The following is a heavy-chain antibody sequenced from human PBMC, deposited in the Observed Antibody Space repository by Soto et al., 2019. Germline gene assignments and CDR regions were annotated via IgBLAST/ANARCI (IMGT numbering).Heavy chain of an antibody. CDR1: GGSISSINW. Sequence: SETLSLTCGVSGGSISSINWWSWVRQTPGKGLEWIGEIYQSGSTNYNASLKSRVTLSVDKSKNQIFLNLTSVTAADTAVYYCARSSGVKAIYGFDAWGQGTLVTVSS. J-gene: IGHJ5*02. D-gene: IGHD2-8*01. CDR3: ARSSGVKAIYGFDA. V-gene: IGHV4-4*02. CDR2: IYQSGST.